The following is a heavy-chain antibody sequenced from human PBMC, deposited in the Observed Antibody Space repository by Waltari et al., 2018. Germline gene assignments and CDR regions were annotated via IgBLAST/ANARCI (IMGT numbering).Heavy chain of an antibody. CDR1: GYIFNHYG. CDR3: AKDADYGSGSNHFDY. J-gene: IGHJ4*02. D-gene: IGHD3-10*01. CDR2: ISAYNGNT. Sequence: QIHLVQSGAEVKEPGASVRVSCKASGYIFNHYGICWVRQAPGQGLEWMGWISAYNGNTQYEPKFEGRVTMTTYTSTSTADVELRSLRFDDTAGYYCAKDADYGSGSNHFDYWGQGTLVTVSS. V-gene: IGHV1-18*01.